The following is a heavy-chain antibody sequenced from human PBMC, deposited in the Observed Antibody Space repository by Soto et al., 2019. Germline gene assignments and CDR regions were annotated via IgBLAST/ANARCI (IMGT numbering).Heavy chain of an antibody. CDR2: FEPEDGEI. CDR1: GKTLSEVS. D-gene: IGHD1-26*01. Sequence: ASVKVSCKVYGKTLSEVSIHWMRQAPGMGLQWMGGFEPEDGEIVHAEMFQGRVTMTEEASTDTVYLEMNSLRPEDTAVYYCTRDPYSGSRYYFDSWGQGTLVTVSS. V-gene: IGHV1-24*01. CDR3: TRDPYSGSRYYFDS. J-gene: IGHJ4*02.